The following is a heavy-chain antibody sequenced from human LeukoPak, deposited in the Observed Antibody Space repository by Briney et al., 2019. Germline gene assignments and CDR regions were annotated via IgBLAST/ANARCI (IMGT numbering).Heavy chain of an antibody. CDR1: GRSFSGYY. Sequence: ETLSLTCAVYGRSFSGYYWSWIRQPPGKGLEWVGRIKSKTDGGTTDYAAPVKGRFTISRDDSKNTLYLQMNSLKTEDTAVYYCTTSRRTYYYDSSGYYLNGFDIWGQGTMVTVSS. CDR2: IKSKTDGGTT. D-gene: IGHD3-22*01. V-gene: IGHV3-15*01. CDR3: TTSRRTYYYDSSGYYLNGFDI. J-gene: IGHJ3*02.